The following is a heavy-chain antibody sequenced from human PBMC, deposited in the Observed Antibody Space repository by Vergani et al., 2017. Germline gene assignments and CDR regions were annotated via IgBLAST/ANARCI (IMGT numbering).Heavy chain of an antibody. Sequence: QVKLQESGPGLLKPSQTLSLTCAVSGGSISSGEHCWTWIRQRPGKGLEWIGYIFYSGTTYDNTSLRSRLTISVDTSQDQFSLKLRSVSAAGTAVYYCAWVDKQVPDTSHFYYMDVWGKGTTVVVSS. V-gene: IGHV4-31*11. CDR2: IFYSGTT. J-gene: IGHJ6*03. CDR3: AWVDKQVPDTSHFYYMDV. D-gene: IGHD5-18*01. CDR1: GGSISSGEHC.